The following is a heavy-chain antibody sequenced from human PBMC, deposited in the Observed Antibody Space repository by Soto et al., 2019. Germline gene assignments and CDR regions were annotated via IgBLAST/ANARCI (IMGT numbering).Heavy chain of an antibody. J-gene: IGHJ4*02. CDR3: VRGGSGSPNYGYYFDY. V-gene: IGHV3-23*01. CDR2: ISGSGANT. D-gene: IGHD3-10*01. Sequence: XGSLRLSCTAAGFTFDNYAMSWVRQAPGKGLEWVSSISGSGANTYYADSVKGRFTISRDNSKTTLYLQMNSLSAEDTALHFCVRGGSGSPNYGYYFDYWGQGALVTAPQ. CDR1: GFTFDNYA.